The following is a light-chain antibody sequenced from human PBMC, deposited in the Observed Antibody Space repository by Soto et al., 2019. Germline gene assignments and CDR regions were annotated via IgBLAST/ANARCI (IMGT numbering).Light chain of an antibody. CDR1: SSDVGGYNY. V-gene: IGLV2-14*01. J-gene: IGLJ1*01. CDR2: EVS. CDR3: SSYPSSRAYV. Sequence: QSVLTQPASVSGSPGQSITISCTGTSSDVGGYNYVSWYQQHPGKAPKVMIYEVSNRPSGVSNRFSGSKSGNTASLTISGLQAEDEADYYCSSYPSSRAYVFGIGTKVTVL.